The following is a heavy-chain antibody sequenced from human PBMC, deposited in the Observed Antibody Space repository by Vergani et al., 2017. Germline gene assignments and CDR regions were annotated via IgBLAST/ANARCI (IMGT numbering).Heavy chain of an antibody. CDR3: ARRYYDSSGYYLDY. Sequence: EVQLVESGGGLVQPGGSLRLSCAASGFTFSDHYMDWVRQAPGKGLEWVGRTRNKANSYTTEYAASVKGRFTISRDDSKNSLYLQMNSLKTEDTAVYYCARRYYDSSGYYLDYWGQGTLVTVSS. CDR1: GFTFSDHY. CDR2: TRNKANSYTT. D-gene: IGHD3-22*01. J-gene: IGHJ4*02. V-gene: IGHV3-72*01.